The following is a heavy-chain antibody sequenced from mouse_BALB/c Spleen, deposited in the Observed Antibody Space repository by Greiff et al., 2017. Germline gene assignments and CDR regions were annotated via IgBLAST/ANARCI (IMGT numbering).Heavy chain of an antibody. D-gene: IGHD1-1*01. CDR3: NYYGSYYAMDY. V-gene: IGHV14-4*02. CDR2: IDPENGDT. Sequence: EVKVVESGAELVRSGASVKLSCTASGFNIKDYYMHWVKQRPEQGLEWIGWIDPENGDTEYAPKFQGKATMTSDTSSNTAYLQLSSLTSEDTAVYYCNYYGSYYAMDYWGQGTSVTVSS. CDR1: GFNIKDYY. J-gene: IGHJ4*01.